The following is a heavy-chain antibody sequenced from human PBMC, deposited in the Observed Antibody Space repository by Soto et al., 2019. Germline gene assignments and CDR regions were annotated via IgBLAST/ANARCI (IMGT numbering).Heavy chain of an antibody. CDR3: ARESDKAAAGRSYYYYGMDV. Sequence: ASVKVSCKASGYTFTSYYMHWVRQAPGQGLEWMGIINPSGGSTSYAQKFQGRVTMTRDTSTSTVYMELSSLRSEDTAVYYCARESDKAAAGRSYYYYGMDVWGQGTTVTAP. CDR2: INPSGGST. V-gene: IGHV1-46*01. D-gene: IGHD6-13*01. CDR1: GYTFTSYY. J-gene: IGHJ6*02.